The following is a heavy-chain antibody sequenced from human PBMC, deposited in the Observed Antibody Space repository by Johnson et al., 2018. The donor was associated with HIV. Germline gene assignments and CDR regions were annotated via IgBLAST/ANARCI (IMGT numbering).Heavy chain of an antibody. D-gene: IGHD3-22*01. CDR1: GFTFSSYA. J-gene: IGHJ3*01. CDR2: ISGSVGST. V-gene: IGHV3-23*04. Sequence: VLLVESGGGLVQPGRSLRLSCAASGFTFSSYAMSWVRQAPGKGLEWVSAISGSVGSTYYADSVKGRFTISRDNSENTLYLQMGSLRAEDMAVYYGVRGGYYYDGDGAFDFWGQGTIVTVSS. CDR3: VRGGYYYDGDGAFDF.